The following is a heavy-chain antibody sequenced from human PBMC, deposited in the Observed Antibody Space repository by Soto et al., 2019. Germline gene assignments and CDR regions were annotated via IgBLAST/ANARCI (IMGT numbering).Heavy chain of an antibody. CDR2: INHSGST. CDR3: ARDRRNDDFWSGYYTGTNAFDI. J-gene: IGHJ3*02. Sequence: QVQLQQWGAGLLKPSETLSLTCAVYGGSFSGYYWSRIRQPPGKGLEWIGEINHSGSTNYNPSLKSRVTISVDTSKNQFSLKLSSVTAADTAVYYCARDRRNDDFWSGYYTGTNAFDIWGQGTMVTVSS. CDR1: GGSFSGYY. V-gene: IGHV4-34*01. D-gene: IGHD3-3*01.